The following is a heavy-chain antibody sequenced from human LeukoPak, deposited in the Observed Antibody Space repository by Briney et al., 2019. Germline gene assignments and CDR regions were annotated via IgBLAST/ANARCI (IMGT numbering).Heavy chain of an antibody. Sequence: PSETLSPTCTVSGGSISSSSYYWGWIRQPPGKGLEWIGTVSYTGSTYYRPSLKSRSTISVDTSNYHFSLKLTSVTAADTAVYYCARQLAVAARLGWFDPWGQGTLDTVSS. CDR2: VSYTGST. D-gene: IGHD6-6*01. J-gene: IGHJ5*02. CDR3: ARQLAVAARLGWFDP. V-gene: IGHV4-39*01. CDR1: GGSISSSSYY.